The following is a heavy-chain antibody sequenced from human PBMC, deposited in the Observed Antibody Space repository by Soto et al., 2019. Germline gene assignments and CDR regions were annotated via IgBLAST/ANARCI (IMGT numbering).Heavy chain of an antibody. Sequence: GGSLRLSCAASGFTFSSYSMNWVRQAPGKGLEWVSSISSSSSYIYYADSVKGRFTISRDNAKNSLYLQMNSLRAEDTAVYYCARDRRWGAAAGTIDYWGQGTLVTVSS. CDR2: ISSSSSYI. J-gene: IGHJ4*02. CDR3: ARDRRWGAAAGTIDY. V-gene: IGHV3-21*01. CDR1: GFTFSSYS. D-gene: IGHD6-13*01.